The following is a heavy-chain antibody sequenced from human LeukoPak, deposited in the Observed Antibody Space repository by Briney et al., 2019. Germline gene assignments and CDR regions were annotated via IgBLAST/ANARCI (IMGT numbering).Heavy chain of an antibody. CDR2: IYYSGST. Sequence: SETLSLTGTVSGGSISSSSYYWGWIRQPPGKGLEWIGSIYYSGSTYYNPSLKSRVTISVDTSKNQFSLKLSSVTAADTAVYYCARDRPPDYYGSGSPATWGQGTLVTVSS. J-gene: IGHJ5*02. CDR1: GGSISSSSYY. V-gene: IGHV4-39*07. D-gene: IGHD3-10*01. CDR3: ARDRPPDYYGSGSPAT.